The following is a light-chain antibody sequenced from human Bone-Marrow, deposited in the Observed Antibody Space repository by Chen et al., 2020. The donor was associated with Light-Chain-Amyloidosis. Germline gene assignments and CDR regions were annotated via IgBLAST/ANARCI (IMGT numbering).Light chain of an antibody. J-gene: IGLJ1*01. CDR3: TSYTSSGTLYV. Sequence: QSALTQPASVSGPPGQSIAISCTGTSSDVGGYNYVSWYQQHPGKAPKLIIYNVSYRPSGVSNRFSGCKADNTASLTISGLQAEDEADYYCTSYTSSGTLYVFGTGTKVTVL. V-gene: IGLV2-14*03. CDR2: NVS. CDR1: SSDVGGYNY.